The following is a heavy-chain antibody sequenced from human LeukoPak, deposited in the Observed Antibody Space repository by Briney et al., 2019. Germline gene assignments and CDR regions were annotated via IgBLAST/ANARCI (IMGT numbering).Heavy chain of an antibody. J-gene: IGHJ4*02. CDR3: ARGSGWLPSN. CDR1: GDSTSYYY. CDR2: ISTSGST. Sequence: IPSETLSLTRSVSGDSTSYYYWSWLRQPPGKGLEWIGLISTSGSTYYNPSLKSRVTMSVDTPNSQFSLNLDSVTAADTAVYYCARGSGWLPSNWGQGTLVTVSS. V-gene: IGHV4-4*07. D-gene: IGHD6-19*01.